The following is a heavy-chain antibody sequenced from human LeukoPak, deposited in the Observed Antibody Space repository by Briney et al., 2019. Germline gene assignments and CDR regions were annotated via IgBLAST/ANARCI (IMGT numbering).Heavy chain of an antibody. J-gene: IGHJ6*03. D-gene: IGHD2-15*01. V-gene: IGHV5-51*01. CDR1: GYSFTSYW. CDR3: AILNPLGYCSGGSCYSDYMDV. Sequence: GESLKISCTGSGYSFTSYWIGGVRQMPGKGLEWMGIIYPGDSDTRYSPSFQGQVTISADKSISTAYLQWSSLKASDTAMYYCAILNPLGYCSGGSCYSDYMDVWGKGTTVTVSS. CDR2: IYPGDSDT.